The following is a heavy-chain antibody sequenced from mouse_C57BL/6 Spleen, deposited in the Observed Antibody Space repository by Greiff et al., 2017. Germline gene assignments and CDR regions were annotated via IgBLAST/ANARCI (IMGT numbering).Heavy chain of an antibody. CDR3: ATLGPYYFDY. D-gene: IGHD4-1*01. V-gene: IGHV1-69*01. CDR2: IDPSDSYT. Sequence: QVQLQQPGAELVMPGASVKLSCKASGYTFTSYWMHWVKQRPGQGLEWIGEIDPSDSYTNYNQKFKGKFTLTVDKSSSTAYMQLSSLTSEDSAVYYCATLGPYYFDYWGQGTTLPVSS. J-gene: IGHJ2*01. CDR1: GYTFTSYW.